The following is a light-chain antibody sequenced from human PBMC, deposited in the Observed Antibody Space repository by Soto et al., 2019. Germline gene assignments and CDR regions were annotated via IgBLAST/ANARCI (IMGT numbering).Light chain of an antibody. Sequence: DIVMTQSPDSLAVSLGERATINCKSSQSVLYSSNNKNYLAWYQQKPGQPPKLLIYWASTRESGVPDRFSGSGSGTAFTLTINNVQAEDVAVYYCQQYYSIPQTFGQGTKLEIK. CDR3: QQYYSIPQT. CDR2: WAS. V-gene: IGKV4-1*01. CDR1: QSVLYSSNNKNY. J-gene: IGKJ2*01.